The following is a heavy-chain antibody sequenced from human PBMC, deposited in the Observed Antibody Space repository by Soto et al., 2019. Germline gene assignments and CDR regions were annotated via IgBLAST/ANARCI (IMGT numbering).Heavy chain of an antibody. D-gene: IGHD4-17*01. CDR1: GFTFSSYA. Sequence: GGSLRLSCAASGFTFSSYAMHWIRQAPGKGLKWVAVISYDGSNKYYADSVKGRFTISRDNSKNTLYLQMNSLRAEDTAVYYCARAIYGTYYYYGMDVWGQGTTVTVSS. J-gene: IGHJ6*02. V-gene: IGHV3-30-3*01. CDR2: ISYDGSNK. CDR3: ARAIYGTYYYYGMDV.